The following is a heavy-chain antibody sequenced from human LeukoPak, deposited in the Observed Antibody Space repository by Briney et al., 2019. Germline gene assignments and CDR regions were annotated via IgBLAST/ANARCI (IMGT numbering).Heavy chain of an antibody. CDR2: IYHSGST. Sequence: PSETLSLTCTVSGGSISSGGYYWSWIRQPPGKGLEWIGYIYHSGSTYYNPSLKSRVTISVDRSKNQFSLNLSSVTAADTAVYYCARSHYYDNAPWYYFDYWGQGTLVTVSS. CDR3: ARSHYYDNAPWYYFDY. J-gene: IGHJ4*02. D-gene: IGHD3-22*01. CDR1: GGSISSGGYY. V-gene: IGHV4-30-2*01.